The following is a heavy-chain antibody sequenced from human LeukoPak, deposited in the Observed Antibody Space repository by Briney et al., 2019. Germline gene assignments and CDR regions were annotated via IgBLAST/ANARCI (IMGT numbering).Heavy chain of an antibody. CDR2: ISGSGGST. CDR1: GFTFSSYA. Sequence: SGGSLRLSCAASGFTFSSYAMSWVRQAPGKGLEWVSAISGSGGSTYYADSVKGRFTISRDNSKNTLYLQMNSLRAEDTAVYYCAKRIEYYYDSSGADYWGQGTLVTVSS. D-gene: IGHD3-22*01. J-gene: IGHJ4*02. V-gene: IGHV3-23*01. CDR3: AKRIEYYYDSSGADY.